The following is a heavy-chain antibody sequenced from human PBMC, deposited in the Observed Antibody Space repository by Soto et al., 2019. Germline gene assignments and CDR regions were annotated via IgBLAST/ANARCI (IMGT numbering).Heavy chain of an antibody. CDR3: ARRNTAGFLRYFDK. D-gene: IGHD6-19*01. V-gene: IGHV1-69*06. Sequence: QVQLVQSGAEVMQPGSSVKVSCKPSGGTLTNFINYPINWVRQSPGQGLAWMGRIVPNIGTVNYAQKFQGRVTMTADKSTGTVYMELSSLRSDDSALYYCARRNTAGFLRYFDKWGQGPLVTVSS. J-gene: IGHJ4*02. CDR2: IVPNIGTV. CDR1: GGTLTNFINYP.